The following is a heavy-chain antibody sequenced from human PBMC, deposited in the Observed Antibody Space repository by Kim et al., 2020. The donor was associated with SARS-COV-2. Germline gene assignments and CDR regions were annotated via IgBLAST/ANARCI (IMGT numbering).Heavy chain of an antibody. CDR2: ISYDGSNK. J-gene: IGHJ4*02. D-gene: IGHD6-13*01. Sequence: GGSLRLSCAASGFTFSSYGMHWVRQAPGKGLEWVAVISYDGSNKYYADSVKGRFTISRDNSKNTLYLQMNSLRAEDTAVYYCAKDYTRQQLPRFDYWGQGTLVTVSS. CDR3: AKDYTRQQLPRFDY. V-gene: IGHV3-30*18. CDR1: GFTFSSYG.